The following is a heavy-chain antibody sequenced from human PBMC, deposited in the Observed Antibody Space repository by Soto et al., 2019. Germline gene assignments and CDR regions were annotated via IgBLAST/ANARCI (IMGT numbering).Heavy chain of an antibody. J-gene: IGHJ1*01. CDR2: IYYSGST. CDR1: GGSISSGGYY. D-gene: IGHD2-2*01. Sequence: QVQLQESGPGLVKPSQTLSLTCTVSGGSISSGGYYWSWIRQHPGKGLEWIGYIYYSGSTYYNPSPKRQVNISVDTSKTQCPRTLSSVTAAATTVYYCAGTPTTWGQGPLVIVSS. V-gene: IGHV4-31*01. CDR3: AGTPTT.